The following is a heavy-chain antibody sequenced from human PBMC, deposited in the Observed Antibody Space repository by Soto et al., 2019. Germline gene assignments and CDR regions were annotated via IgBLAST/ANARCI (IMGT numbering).Heavy chain of an antibody. V-gene: IGHV3-33*01. Sequence: QVQLVESGGGVVQTGRCLRLSCAASGFTFSSYGMHWVRQAPGKGREWVAVIWYDGSNKYYADSVKGRLTISRDNSKNALYLQIIGLRAEATAVYYCASQNCTGLHAFDIWGQGTMVTVSS. CDR2: IWYDGSNK. CDR1: GFTFSSYG. D-gene: IGHD1-1*01. CDR3: ASQNCTGLHAFDI. J-gene: IGHJ3*02.